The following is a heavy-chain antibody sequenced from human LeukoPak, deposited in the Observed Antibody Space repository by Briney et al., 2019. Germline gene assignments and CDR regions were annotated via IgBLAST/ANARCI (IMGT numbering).Heavy chain of an antibody. CDR3: TRDESFYGSGRYY. V-gene: IGHV3-53*01. D-gene: IGHD3-10*01. J-gene: IGHJ4*02. Sequence: GGSLRLSCAASGFTVSSNYMSWVRQAPGKGLEWVSVIYSGGSTYYADSVKGRFTISRDNSKNTSYLQMNSLRTGDTAVYYCTRDESFYGSGRYYWGQGTLVTVSS. CDR2: IYSGGST. CDR1: GFTVSSNY.